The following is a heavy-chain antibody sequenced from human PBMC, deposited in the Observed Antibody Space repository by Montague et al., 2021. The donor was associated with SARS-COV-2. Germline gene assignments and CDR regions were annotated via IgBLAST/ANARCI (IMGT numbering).Heavy chain of an antibody. D-gene: IGHD6-25*01. Sequence: TLSLTCTVSIGSISSGSYYWSWIRQPAGKGLEWIGRIYTSGGTNYTPSLKSRVTISVDTSKNQFSLKLSSVTAADTAVYYCARDGYSSGWNGLHWFDPWGQGTLVTVSS. CDR3: ARDGYSSGWNGLHWFDP. V-gene: IGHV4-61*02. CDR2: IYTSGGT. CDR1: IGSISSGSYY. J-gene: IGHJ5*01.